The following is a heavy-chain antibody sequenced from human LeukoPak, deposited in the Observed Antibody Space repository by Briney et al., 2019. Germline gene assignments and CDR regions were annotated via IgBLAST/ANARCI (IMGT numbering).Heavy chain of an antibody. CDR3: MSYAGRSDDY. Sequence: GGSLRLSCAASGFTFSSYWMTWVRQAPGKGLEWVSSISSSSSYRYYADSVKGRFTISRDNAKNSLHLQMNSLRAEDTAVYYCMSYAGRSDDYWGQGTLVTVSS. J-gene: IGHJ4*02. CDR1: GFTFSSYW. V-gene: IGHV3-21*01. D-gene: IGHD3-16*01. CDR2: ISSSSSYR.